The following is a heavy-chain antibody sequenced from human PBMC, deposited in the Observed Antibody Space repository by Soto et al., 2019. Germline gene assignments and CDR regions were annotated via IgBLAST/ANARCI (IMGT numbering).Heavy chain of an antibody. D-gene: IGHD3-22*01. CDR3: ARARDYYDSSGHPYYGMDV. CDR2: ISKSGATT. CDR1: GFTFSSYG. Sequence: GSLKISCVASGFTFSSYGMNWVRQGPGKGLEWLSSISKSGATTYYAGSVKGRFTISRENAKNSLYLQMNSLRAGDTAVYYCARARDYYDSSGHPYYGMDVWGQGTTVTVSS. J-gene: IGHJ6*02. V-gene: IGHV3-48*01.